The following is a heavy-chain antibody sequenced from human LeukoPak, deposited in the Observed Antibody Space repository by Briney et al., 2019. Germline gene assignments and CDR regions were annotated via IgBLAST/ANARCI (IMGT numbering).Heavy chain of an antibody. Sequence: PSETLSLTCAVYGGSFSGYYWSWIRQPPGKGLEWIGEINHSASTNYNPSLKSRVTISVDTSKNQFSLKLSSVTAADTAVYYCARLGIAVAGTGYWGQGTLVTVSS. CDR2: INHSAST. CDR1: GGSFSGYY. J-gene: IGHJ4*02. CDR3: ARLGIAVAGTGY. V-gene: IGHV4-34*01. D-gene: IGHD6-19*01.